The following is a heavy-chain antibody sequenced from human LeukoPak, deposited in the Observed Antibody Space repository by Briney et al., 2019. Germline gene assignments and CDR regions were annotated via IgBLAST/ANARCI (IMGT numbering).Heavy chain of an antibody. CDR1: GFTFSDYY. Sequence: GGSLRLSCAVSGFTFSDYYMSWIRQAPGKGLEWVSYITTSGSTVLYADSVKGRFTISRDNAKNSLYLQMNSLRAEDTAVYYCARDSQVPAEKGHYYYGMDVWGQGTTVTVSS. D-gene: IGHD2-2*01. CDR2: ITTSGSTV. V-gene: IGHV3-11*01. J-gene: IGHJ6*02. CDR3: ARDSQVPAEKGHYYYGMDV.